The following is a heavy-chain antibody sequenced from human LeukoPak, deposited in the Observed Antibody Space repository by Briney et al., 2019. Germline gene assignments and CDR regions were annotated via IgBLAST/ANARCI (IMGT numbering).Heavy chain of an antibody. J-gene: IGHJ6*03. CDR3: AIQYYDFWSGLSRYYYYYMDV. Sequence: ASVKVSCKASGYTFTGYYMHWVRQAPGQGLEWMGWINPNSGGTNYAQKFQGRVTMTRDTSISTAYMELSRLRSDDTAVYYCAIQYYDFWSGLSRYYYYYMDVWGKGTTVTVSS. CDR2: INPNSGGT. V-gene: IGHV1-2*02. D-gene: IGHD3-3*01. CDR1: GYTFTGYY.